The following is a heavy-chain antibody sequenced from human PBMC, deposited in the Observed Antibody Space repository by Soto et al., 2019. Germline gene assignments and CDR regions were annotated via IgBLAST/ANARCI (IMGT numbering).Heavy chain of an antibody. CDR3: ARDLRDTGIAAGNFDN. V-gene: IGHV3-33*01. Sequence: GGSLRLSCAASGFTFSSYGMHWVRQAPGKGLEWVAVIWYDGSNKYYADSVKRRFTISRDNSKNTLYLQMNSLRAEDTAVYYCARDLRDTGIAAGNFDNWGQGTLVTVSS. CDR1: GFTFSSYG. CDR2: IWYDGSNK. J-gene: IGHJ4*02. D-gene: IGHD6-13*01.